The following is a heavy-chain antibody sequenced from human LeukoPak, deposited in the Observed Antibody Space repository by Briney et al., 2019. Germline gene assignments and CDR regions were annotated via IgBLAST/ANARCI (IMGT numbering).Heavy chain of an antibody. D-gene: IGHD1-1*01. Sequence: GGSLRLSCAASGFTFSSYWMHWVRQAPGKGLVWVSRINSDGSSTSYADSVKGRFTVSRDNAKNTLYLQMNSLRDEDTAVYYCARSENADNWLPYFDYWGQGTLVTVSS. CDR2: INSDGSST. V-gene: IGHV3-74*01. CDR1: GFTFSSYW. J-gene: IGHJ4*02. CDR3: ARSENADNWLPYFDY.